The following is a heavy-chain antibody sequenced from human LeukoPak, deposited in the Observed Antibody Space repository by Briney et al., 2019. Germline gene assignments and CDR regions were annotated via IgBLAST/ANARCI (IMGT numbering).Heavy chain of an antibody. CDR3: VRRAGYSSSSDY. Sequence: QPGGSLRLSCAASGFTFSSYEMNWVRQAPGKGLEWVSYISSSGSTIYYADSVKGRFTISRDNAKNTLYLQMTSLRAEDTAVYYCVRRAGYSSSSDYWGQGTLVTVSS. D-gene: IGHD6-6*01. CDR2: ISSSGSTI. CDR1: GFTFSSYE. V-gene: IGHV3-48*03. J-gene: IGHJ4*02.